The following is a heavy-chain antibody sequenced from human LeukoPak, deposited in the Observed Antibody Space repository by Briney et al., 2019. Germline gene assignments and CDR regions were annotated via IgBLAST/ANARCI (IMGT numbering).Heavy chain of an antibody. CDR1: GFTFSSYS. CDR3: ARDHAAMIVVVNLDY. Sequence: GGSLRLSCAASGFTFSSYSMNWVRQAPGKGLEWVSSISSSSSYIYYADSVKGRFTISRDNAKNSLYLQMNSLRAEDTAVYYCARDHAAMIVVVNLDYWGQGTLVTVSS. J-gene: IGHJ4*02. V-gene: IGHV3-21*01. CDR2: ISSSSSYI. D-gene: IGHD3-22*01.